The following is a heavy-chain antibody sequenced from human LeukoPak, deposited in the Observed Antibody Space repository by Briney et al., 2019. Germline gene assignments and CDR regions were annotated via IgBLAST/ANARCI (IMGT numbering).Heavy chain of an antibody. V-gene: IGHV3-48*01. J-gene: IGHJ5*02. CDR1: GFTFSSYS. D-gene: IGHD6-13*01. Sequence: GGSLRLSCAASGFTFSSYSMNWVRQAPGKGLEWVSYISSSSSTIYYADSVKGRFTISRDNAKNSRYLQMNSLRAEDTAVYYCASGSLSVAAAGTWFDPWGQGTLVTVSS. CDR2: ISSSSSTI. CDR3: ASGSLSVAAAGTWFDP.